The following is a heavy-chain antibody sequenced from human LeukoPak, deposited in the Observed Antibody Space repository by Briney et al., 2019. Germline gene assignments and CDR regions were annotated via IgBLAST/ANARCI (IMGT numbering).Heavy chain of an antibody. Sequence: GGSLRLSCAASGFTFSSYWMSWVRQAPGKGLEWVANIKQDGSEKYYVDSVKGRFTISRDNAKNSLYLQMNSLRAEDTAVYYCARSAYCGGDCYDTYYFDYWGQGTLVTVSS. V-gene: IGHV3-7*01. J-gene: IGHJ4*02. CDR2: IKQDGSEK. CDR3: ARSAYCGGDCYDTYYFDY. CDR1: GFTFSSYW. D-gene: IGHD2-21*02.